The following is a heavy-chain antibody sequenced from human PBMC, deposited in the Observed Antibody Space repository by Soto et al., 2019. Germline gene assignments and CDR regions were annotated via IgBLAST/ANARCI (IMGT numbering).Heavy chain of an antibody. CDR3: ARQILVGYYYYYGMDV. Sequence: ASVKGPCKASGYTFTGYYMHWVRQAPGQGLEWMGWINPNSGGTNYAQKFQGRVTMTRDTSISTAYMELSRLRSDDTAVYYCARQILVGYYYYYGMDVWGQGTTVTVSS. D-gene: IGHD2-15*01. J-gene: IGHJ6*02. CDR2: INPNSGGT. CDR1: GYTFTGYY. V-gene: IGHV1-2*02.